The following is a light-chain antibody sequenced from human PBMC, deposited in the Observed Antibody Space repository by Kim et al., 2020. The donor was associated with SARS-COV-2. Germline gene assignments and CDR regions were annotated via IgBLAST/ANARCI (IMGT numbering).Light chain of an antibody. CDR3: SSYTSSSTRV. CDR1: SSDVGGYNH. CDR2: DVS. Sequence: GQSITISCTGTSSDVGGYNHVAWYQQHPGKAPKIMIYDVSNRPSGVSNRFSGSKSGNTASLTISGLQAEDEADYYCSSYTSSSTRVFGGGTQLTVL. J-gene: IGLJ3*02. V-gene: IGLV2-14*03.